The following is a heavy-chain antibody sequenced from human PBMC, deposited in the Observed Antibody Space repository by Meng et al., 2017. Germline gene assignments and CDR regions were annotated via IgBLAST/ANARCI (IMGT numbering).Heavy chain of an antibody. J-gene: IGHJ3*02. V-gene: IGHV1-69*01. CDR2: IIPIFGTA. D-gene: IGHD4-17*01. CDR3: ARGIDYGDYVDAFDI. Sequence: QLPAVETGATAKKPGSLGKDARKASADTLSSYAMSWVRQAPGQGLEWMGGIIPIFGTANYAQKFQGRVTITTDESTSTAYMELSSLRSEDTAVYYCARGIDYGDYVDAFDIWGQGTMVTVSS. CDR1: ADTLSSYA.